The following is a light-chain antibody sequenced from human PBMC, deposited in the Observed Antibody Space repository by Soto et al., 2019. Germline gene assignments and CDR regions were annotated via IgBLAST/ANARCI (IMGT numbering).Light chain of an antibody. CDR2: GAS. Sequence: EIVMTQSPATLSVSPGERVTLSCRASQSVSSNLAWYQQKSGQAPRLLIYGASTRATGIPARFSSSGSGTEFTLTISSLQSEDFAIYYCQQYHKWPPVTFGQGTRLEIK. CDR3: QQYHKWPPVT. V-gene: IGKV3-15*01. CDR1: QSVSSN. J-gene: IGKJ5*01.